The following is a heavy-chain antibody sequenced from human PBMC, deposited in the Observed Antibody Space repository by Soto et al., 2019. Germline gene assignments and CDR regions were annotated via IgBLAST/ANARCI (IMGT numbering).Heavy chain of an antibody. Sequence: EVQLVESGGGLVQPGGSLRLSCAASGFTVSSYHMSWVRQAPGKGLEWVSIIYGAGSADFADSVKGRFTISRDNSKNTLYLQMSSLRAEDTAVYYCASVHSSSYHYFEYWGQGTLVTVSS. CDR2: IYGAGSA. J-gene: IGHJ4*02. CDR3: ASVHSSSYHYFEY. CDR1: GFTVSSYH. V-gene: IGHV3-66*01. D-gene: IGHD6-13*01.